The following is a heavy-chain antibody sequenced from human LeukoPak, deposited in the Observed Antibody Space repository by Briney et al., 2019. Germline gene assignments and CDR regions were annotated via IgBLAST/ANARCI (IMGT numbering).Heavy chain of an antibody. D-gene: IGHD3-3*01. Sequence: GGSLRPSCAASGFTFSSYAMSWVRQAPGKGLEWVSGISGSGGSTDYADSVKGRFTISRDNSKNTLYLQMNSLRAEDTAVYYCAKDLFTSRITIFGVVSGTMDVWGKGTTVTVSS. V-gene: IGHV3-23*01. J-gene: IGHJ6*03. CDR1: GFTFSSYA. CDR3: AKDLFTSRITIFGVVSGTMDV. CDR2: ISGSGGST.